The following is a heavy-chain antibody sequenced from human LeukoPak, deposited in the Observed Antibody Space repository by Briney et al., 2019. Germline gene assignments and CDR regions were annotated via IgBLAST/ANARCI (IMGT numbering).Heavy chain of an antibody. CDR3: AREGFDSGARMAFHI. CDR2: INPSVGST. V-gene: IGHV1-46*01. J-gene: IGHJ3*02. D-gene: IGHD3-22*01. Sequence: VASVKVSCKAPGYTFISYYMHWVRQAPGQGLEWMGIINPSVGSTTYAQKFQGRVTMTRDTSTSTVYMELSSLRSEDTAVYYCAREGFDSGARMAFHIWGQGTMVTVSS. CDR1: GYTFISYY.